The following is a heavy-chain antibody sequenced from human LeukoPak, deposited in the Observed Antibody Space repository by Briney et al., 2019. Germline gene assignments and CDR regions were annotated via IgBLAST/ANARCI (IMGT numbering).Heavy chain of an antibody. Sequence: SETLSLTCTVSGGSINPYYWSWIRQPPGKGLEWIGFVYYTGSTDSHPSLKSRVTISVETSKNQFSLKLKSVTAADTAIYYGARHYDYVWGAYHPFDYWGQGILVTVSS. J-gene: IGHJ4*02. V-gene: IGHV4-59*01. CDR3: ARHYDYVWGAYHPFDY. CDR2: VYYTGST. D-gene: IGHD3-16*01. CDR1: GGSINPYY.